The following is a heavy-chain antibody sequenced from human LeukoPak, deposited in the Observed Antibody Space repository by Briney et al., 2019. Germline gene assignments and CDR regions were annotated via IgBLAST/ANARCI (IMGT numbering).Heavy chain of an antibody. CDR3: ARGEIVITFGSSRPGDAFNI. D-gene: IGHD3-16*01. J-gene: IGHJ3*02. CDR1: GYTFTSYA. Sequence: ASVKVSCKASGYTFTSYAMHWVRQAPGQRLEWMGWINAGNGNTKYSQKFQGRVTITRDTSASTVYMELSSLRSEDTAVCYCARGEIVITFGSSRPGDAFNIWGQGTMVTVSS. V-gene: IGHV1-3*01. CDR2: INAGNGNT.